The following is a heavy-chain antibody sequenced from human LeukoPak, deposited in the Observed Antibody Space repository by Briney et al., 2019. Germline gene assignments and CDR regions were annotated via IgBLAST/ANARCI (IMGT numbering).Heavy chain of an antibody. CDR1: GYTFTGYY. Sequence: ASVKVSCKASGYTFTGYYMHWVRQAPGQGLEWMGWINPNSGGTNYAQRFQGRVTMTRNTSISTAYMELSSLRSEDTAVYYCARGPYSPYYDILTGYSDYWGQGTLVTVSS. D-gene: IGHD3-9*01. V-gene: IGHV1-2*02. J-gene: IGHJ4*02. CDR2: INPNSGGT. CDR3: ARGPYSPYYDILTGYSDY.